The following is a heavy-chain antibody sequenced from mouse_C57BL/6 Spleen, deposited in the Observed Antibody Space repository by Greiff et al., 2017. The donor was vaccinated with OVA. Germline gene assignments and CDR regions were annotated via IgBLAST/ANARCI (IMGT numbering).Heavy chain of an antibody. CDR1: GFTFSDYY. Sequence: EVHLVESEGGLVQPGSSMKLSCTASGFTFSDYYMAWVRQVPEKGLEWVANINYDGSSTYYLDSLKSRFIISRDNAKNILYLQMSSLKSEDTATYYCARDRDGYYVYFDVWGTGTTVTVSS. D-gene: IGHD2-3*01. CDR3: ARDRDGYYVYFDV. J-gene: IGHJ1*03. CDR2: INYDGSST. V-gene: IGHV5-16*01.